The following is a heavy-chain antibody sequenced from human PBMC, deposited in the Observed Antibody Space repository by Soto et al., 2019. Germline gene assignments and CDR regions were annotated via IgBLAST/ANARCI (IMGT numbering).Heavy chain of an antibody. V-gene: IGHV4-59*01. D-gene: IGHD2-21*02. Sequence: PSETLSLTCTVSGGSXSSYYWSWIRQPPGKGLEWIGYIYYSGSTNYNPSLKSRVTISVDTSKNQFSLKLSSVTAADTAVYYCAISDDSDAFDIWGQGTMVTVSS. CDR2: IYYSGST. CDR1: GGSXSSYY. CDR3: AISDDSDAFDI. J-gene: IGHJ3*02.